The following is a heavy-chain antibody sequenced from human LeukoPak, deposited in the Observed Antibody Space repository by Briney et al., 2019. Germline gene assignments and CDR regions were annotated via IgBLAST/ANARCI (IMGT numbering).Heavy chain of an antibody. J-gene: IGHJ4*02. CDR1: GYTFTSYG. CDR3: ARDSPHDFWSGLPLFDY. D-gene: IGHD3-3*01. CDR2: ISAYNGNT. V-gene: IGHV1-18*01. Sequence: ASVKVSCKASGYTFTSYGISWVRQAPGQGLEWMGWISAYNGNTNYAQKLQGRVTMTIDTSTSTAYMELRSLRSDDTAVYYCARDSPHDFWSGLPLFDYWGQGTLVTVSS.